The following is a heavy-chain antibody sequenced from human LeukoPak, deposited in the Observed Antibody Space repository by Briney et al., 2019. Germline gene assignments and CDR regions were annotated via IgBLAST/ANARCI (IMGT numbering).Heavy chain of an antibody. CDR2: ISGSGHIT. CDR3: AKDPTLFRGVVITNWFDA. J-gene: IGHJ5*02. CDR1: GFTFSDYA. D-gene: IGHD3-10*01. V-gene: IGHV3-23*01. Sequence: GGSLRLSCAASGFTFSDYAMSWVRQAPGKGLQWVSGISGSGHITYYADSVKGRFTISRDNSKNTLYLQMNSLRTEDTAVFYCAKDPTLFRGVVITNWFDAWGQGTLVTVS.